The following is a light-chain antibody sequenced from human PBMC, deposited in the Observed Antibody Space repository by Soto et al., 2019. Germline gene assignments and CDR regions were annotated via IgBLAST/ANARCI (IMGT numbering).Light chain of an antibody. V-gene: IGKV3-20*01. CDR3: QQYARSPWT. CDR1: ESLTRGS. CDR2: GAS. Sequence: EIVLTQSPGTLSLSPGERATLSCSASESLTRGSLAWYQQKPGQTPRLLIHGASSRANGIPDRFSGSGSGTDFTLTISRLEPEDFAVYWCQQYARSPWTFGQGTKVEIK. J-gene: IGKJ1*01.